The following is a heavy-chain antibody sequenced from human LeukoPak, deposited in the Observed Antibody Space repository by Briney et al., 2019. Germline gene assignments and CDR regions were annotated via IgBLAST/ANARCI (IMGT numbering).Heavy chain of an antibody. Sequence: PSETLSLTCTVSGGSVSSGSYYWSWIRQPPGKGLEWIGYIYYSGSTNYNPSLKSRVTISVDASKNQFSLKLSSVTAADTAVYYCAISSSSWYFVDYWGQGTPVTVSS. V-gene: IGHV4-61*01. CDR3: AISSSSWYFVDY. D-gene: IGHD6-13*01. CDR1: GGSVSSGSYY. CDR2: IYYSGST. J-gene: IGHJ4*02.